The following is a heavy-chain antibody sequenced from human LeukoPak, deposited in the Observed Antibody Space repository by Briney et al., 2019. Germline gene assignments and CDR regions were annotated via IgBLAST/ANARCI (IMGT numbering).Heavy chain of an antibody. J-gene: IGHJ6*02. CDR1: GGSINAYY. CDR3: ARVVPAVRYYYYYGMDV. Sequence: SETLSLTCTVSGGSINAYYWSWIRQPPGKGLEWIGYVYHSGSTNYNPSLKSRVTMSVDTSNNQFSLKLSSVTAADTAVYYCARVVPAVRYYYYYGMDVWGQGTTVTVSS. CDR2: VYHSGST. V-gene: IGHV4-59*12. D-gene: IGHD2-2*01.